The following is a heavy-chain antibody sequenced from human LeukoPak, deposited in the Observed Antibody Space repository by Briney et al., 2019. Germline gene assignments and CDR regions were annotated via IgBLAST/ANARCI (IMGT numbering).Heavy chain of an antibody. CDR3: GRNLETRRGGMDV. CDR2: IFPIVGTA. J-gene: IGHJ6*04. Sequence: SVTASCTASGGTFSSYAISWVRQAPGQGLEWMGGIFPIVGTANYAQKVQGGVTITADKSTSTPYMELSSLRSEDTAVYYCGRNLETRRGGMDVWGKGTTVTVSS. CDR1: GGTFSSYA. V-gene: IGHV1-69*06. D-gene: IGHD3-3*01.